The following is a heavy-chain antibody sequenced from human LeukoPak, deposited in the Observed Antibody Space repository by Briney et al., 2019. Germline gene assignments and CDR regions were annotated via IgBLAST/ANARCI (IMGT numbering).Heavy chain of an antibody. V-gene: IGHV1-69*04. D-gene: IGHD6-13*01. Sequence: SVKVSCKASGGTFSSYAISWVRQAPGQGLEWMGRIIPILGIANYAQKFQGRVTITADKSTSTAYMELSSLRSEDTAVYYCAMLQQLVPHPMGYWGQGTLVTVSS. CDR2: IIPILGIA. J-gene: IGHJ4*02. CDR3: AMLQQLVPHPMGY. CDR1: GGTFSSYA.